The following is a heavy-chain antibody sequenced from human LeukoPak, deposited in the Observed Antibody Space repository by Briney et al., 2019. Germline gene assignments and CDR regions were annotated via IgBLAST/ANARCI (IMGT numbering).Heavy chain of an antibody. CDR3: ARVHGYYDILTGYYRYYFDY. CDR2: TNHSGST. CDR1: DGSFSVYY. J-gene: IGHJ4*02. V-gene: IGHV4-34*01. D-gene: IGHD3-9*01. Sequence: SETLSLTCAVYDGSFSVYYWTWIRQPPGKGLEWMGETNHSGSTNYNPPLKSRVTISVHTSKNQFSLKLISVTAADTAVYYCARVHGYYDILTGYYRYYFDYWGQGTLVTVSS.